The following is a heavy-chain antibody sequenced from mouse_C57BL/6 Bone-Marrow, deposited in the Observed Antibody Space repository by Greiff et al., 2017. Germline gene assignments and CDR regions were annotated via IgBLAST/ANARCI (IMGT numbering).Heavy chain of an antibody. CDR1: GFNIKDDY. V-gene: IGHV14-4*01. CDR2: IDPEIGDT. Sequence: EVKLMESGAELVRPGASVKLSCTASGFNIKDDYIHWVKQRPEQGLEWIGWIDPEIGDTEYASKFQGKATITTDTASNTAYLQLSSLTSEDTAVYYCSSGDGNYFDIWGQGTPLTVAS. J-gene: IGHJ2*01. D-gene: IGHD2-3*01. CDR3: SSGDGNYFDI.